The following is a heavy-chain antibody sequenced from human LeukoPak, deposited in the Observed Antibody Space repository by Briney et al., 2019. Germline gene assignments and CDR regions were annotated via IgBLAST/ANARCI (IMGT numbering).Heavy chain of an antibody. J-gene: IGHJ4*02. CDR3: VKAGGLRVFSDWSQSGY. V-gene: IGHV3-23*01. CDR2: ISGSGVGT. D-gene: IGHD6-19*01. Sequence: GGSLRLSCAASGFTFSNYAMAWVRQAPGKGLECVSTISGSGVGTYYADSVKGRFTISRDNSKNTLYLQMSSLRADDTAVYYCVKAGGLRVFSDWSQSGYWGQGTLVTVSS. CDR1: GFTFSNYA.